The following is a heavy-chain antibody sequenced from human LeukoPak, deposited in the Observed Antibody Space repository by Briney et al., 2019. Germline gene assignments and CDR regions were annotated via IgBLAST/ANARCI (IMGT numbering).Heavy chain of an antibody. CDR2: IYHSGST. J-gene: IGHJ3*02. Sequence: SETLSPACAVSGGSISSSNWWSWVRQPAGKGLEWIGEIYHSGSTNYNPSLKSRVTISVDKSKNQFSLKLSSVTAADTAVYYCARVGKRYSYGFTDAFDIWGQGTMVTVSS. CDR1: GGSISSSNW. V-gene: IGHV4-4*02. D-gene: IGHD5-18*01. CDR3: ARVGKRYSYGFTDAFDI.